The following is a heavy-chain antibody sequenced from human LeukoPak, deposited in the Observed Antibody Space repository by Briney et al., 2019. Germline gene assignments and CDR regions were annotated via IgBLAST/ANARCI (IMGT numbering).Heavy chain of an antibody. D-gene: IGHD1-26*01. CDR1: GFTLSSYA. J-gene: IGHJ4*02. CDR3: AKVPVGALNVFDY. Sequence: GGSLRLSCAASGFTLSSYAVSWVRQAPGKGLEWVSAISGSGGSTYYADSVKGRFTISRDNSKNTLYLQMNSLRAEDTAVYYCAKVPVGALNVFDYWGQGTLVTVSS. V-gene: IGHV3-23*01. CDR2: ISGSGGST.